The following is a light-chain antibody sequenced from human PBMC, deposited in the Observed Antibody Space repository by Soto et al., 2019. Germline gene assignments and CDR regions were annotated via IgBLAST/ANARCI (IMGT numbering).Light chain of an antibody. Sequence: EIVLTQSPGTLSLSPGERATLSCRTSQSTTSSFLAWYQQKPGQAPRLLIYSTSRRATGIPDRFSGSGSGTDFTLTISRLEPEDFAVYYCQKYGTASWKFGQGTTVEIK. V-gene: IGKV3-20*01. CDR2: STS. J-gene: IGKJ1*01. CDR3: QKYGTASWK. CDR1: QSTTSSF.